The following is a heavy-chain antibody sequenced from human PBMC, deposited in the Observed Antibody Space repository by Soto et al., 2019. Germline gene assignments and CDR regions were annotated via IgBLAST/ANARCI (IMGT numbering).Heavy chain of an antibody. CDR2: ISYDGSNK. J-gene: IGHJ4*02. V-gene: IGHV3-30*18. CDR3: AKYSRSWYEYYFDY. CDR1: GFTFSSYG. Sequence: GGSLRLSYAASGFTFSSYGMHWVRQAPGKGLEWVAVISYDGSNKYYADSVKGRFTISRDNSKNTLYLQMNSLRAEDTAVYYCAKYSRSWYEYYFDYWGQGTLVTVSS. D-gene: IGHD6-13*01.